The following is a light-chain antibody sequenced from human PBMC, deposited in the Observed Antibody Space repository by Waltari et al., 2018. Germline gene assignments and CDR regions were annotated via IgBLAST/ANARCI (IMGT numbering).Light chain of an antibody. J-gene: IGLJ2*01. Sequence: QSVLTQPPSVSAAPGQKVTISCSGNSSNIGNYYVSWYHQVPGATPKLLIFDNKQPPSGIPDRFSASKSGTSATLGITGLQIGDEADYYCATWDNSLREVVFGGGTKLTVL. CDR2: DNK. CDR1: SSNIGNYY. V-gene: IGLV1-51*01. CDR3: ATWDNSLREVV.